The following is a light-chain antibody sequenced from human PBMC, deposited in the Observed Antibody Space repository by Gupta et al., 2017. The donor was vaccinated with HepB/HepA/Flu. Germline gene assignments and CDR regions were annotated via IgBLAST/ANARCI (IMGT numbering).Light chain of an antibody. V-gene: IGKV3-11*01. CDR1: QSVGSS. CDR2: GAS. J-gene: IGKJ2*04. CDR3: LQRSSWCS. Sequence: EIVLTQSPATLSLSPGERATLSCRASQSVGSSLAWYQQKPGQTPRLLIYGASNRAAGISARFSGSWSGTDFTLTISSLEPEDCAVYYCLQRSSWCSFGQGTKLEIK.